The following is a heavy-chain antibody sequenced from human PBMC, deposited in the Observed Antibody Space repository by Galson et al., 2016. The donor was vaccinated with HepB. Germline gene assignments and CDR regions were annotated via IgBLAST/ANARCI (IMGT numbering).Heavy chain of an antibody. Sequence: SLRLSCAASGFVFSNFGLSWVRQAPGKGLEWVASISTRRTTYYSDSVQGRFTISRDNSNNALYLQMNGLRAEDTALYYCVAHSWTGFEHWGQGTPVTVSS. D-gene: IGHD6-13*01. CDR1: GFVFSNFG. CDR3: VAHSWTGFEH. CDR2: ISTRRTT. V-gene: IGHV3-23*01. J-gene: IGHJ4*02.